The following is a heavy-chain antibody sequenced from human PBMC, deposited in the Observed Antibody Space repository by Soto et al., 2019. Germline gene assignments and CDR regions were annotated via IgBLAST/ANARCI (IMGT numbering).Heavy chain of an antibody. J-gene: IGHJ4*02. CDR1: GGSITSSSYY. CDR2: IYYSGST. Sequence: QLQLQESDPGLVKPSETLSLTCTVSGGSITSSSYYWGWIRQPPGKGLEWIGSIYYSGSTYYNPSLKSRVTISVDTSKNQFSLKLSSVTAADTAVYYCARVSQYYGSGSYTNWGQGTLVTVSS. CDR3: ARVSQYYGSGSYTN. D-gene: IGHD3-10*01. V-gene: IGHV4-39*01.